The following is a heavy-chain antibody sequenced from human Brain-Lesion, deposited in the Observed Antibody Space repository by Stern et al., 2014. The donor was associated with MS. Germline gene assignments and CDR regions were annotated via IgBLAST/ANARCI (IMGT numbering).Heavy chain of an antibody. Sequence: EVQLVESGAEVKKPGASLKISCKGSGYRFTSNWIGWVRQMPGKGLEWMGIIWPGGSGPRYRPAFQGQVTISADKSISPAYLQGSSLQASDTPMYYCARRGDSSSSGFDYWGQGTLVIVSS. CDR3: ARRGDSSSSGFDY. D-gene: IGHD6-6*01. CDR1: GYRFTSNW. V-gene: IGHV5-51*01. CDR2: IWPGGSGP. J-gene: IGHJ4*02.